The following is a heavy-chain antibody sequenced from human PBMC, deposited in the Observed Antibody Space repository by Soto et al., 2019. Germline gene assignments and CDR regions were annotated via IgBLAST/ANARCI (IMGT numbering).Heavy chain of an antibody. Sequence: SETLSLTCTVSGGSISSYYWSWIRQPPGKGLEWIGYIYYSGSTNYNPSLKSRVTISVDTSKNQFSLKLSSVTAADTAVYYCARFNIVVVVSSTGQANCFDSSGPGTLVPVSA. CDR2: IYYSGST. CDR1: GGSISSYY. D-gene: IGHD2-15*01. CDR3: ARFNIVVVVSSTGQANCFDS. J-gene: IGHJ5*01. V-gene: IGHV4-59*01.